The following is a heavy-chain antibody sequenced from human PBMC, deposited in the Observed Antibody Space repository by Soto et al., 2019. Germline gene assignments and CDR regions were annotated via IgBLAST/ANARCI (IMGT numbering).Heavy chain of an antibody. Sequence: GGSLRLSCAASGFTFSNAWMNWVRQAPGKGLEWVGRIKSKTDGGTTDYAAPVKGRFTISRDDSKNTLYLQMNSLKTEDTAVYYCPTDPVLMVYDDNFDYWGQGTLVTVSS. CDR3: PTDPVLMVYDDNFDY. CDR2: IKSKTDGGTT. J-gene: IGHJ4*02. V-gene: IGHV3-15*07. CDR1: GFTFSNAW. D-gene: IGHD2-8*01.